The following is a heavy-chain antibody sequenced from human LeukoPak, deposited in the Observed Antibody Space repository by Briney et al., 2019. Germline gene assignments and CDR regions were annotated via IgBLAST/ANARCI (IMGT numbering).Heavy chain of an antibody. Sequence: GGSLRLSCAASGFTFSSYWMHWVRQAPGKGLVWVSRINSDGSRTSYADSVKGRFTISRDNAKNALYLQMNSLRAEDTAVYYCARDEIYCGGDCYKFDYWGQGTLVTVSS. J-gene: IGHJ4*02. D-gene: IGHD2-21*02. CDR3: ARDEIYCGGDCYKFDY. CDR1: GFTFSSYW. V-gene: IGHV3-74*01. CDR2: INSDGSRT.